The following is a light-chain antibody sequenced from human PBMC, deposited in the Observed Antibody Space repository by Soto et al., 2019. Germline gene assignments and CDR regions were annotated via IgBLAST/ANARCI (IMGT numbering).Light chain of an antibody. CDR3: SSYTSSSTRVVV. J-gene: IGLJ2*01. CDR1: SSDVGGYNS. CDR2: EVS. V-gene: IGLV2-14*01. Sequence: QSALTQPASVSGSPGQSITISCTGTSSDVGGYNSVSWYQREPGKAPKLMIYEVSNRPSGVSNRFSGSKSGNTASLTISGLQAEDEADYYCSSYTSSSTRVVVFGGGTKLTVL.